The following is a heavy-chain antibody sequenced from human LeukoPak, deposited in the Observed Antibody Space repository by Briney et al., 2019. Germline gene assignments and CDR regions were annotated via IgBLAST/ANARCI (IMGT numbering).Heavy chain of an antibody. CDR1: GYTFTSYG. CDR3: ARALYYDSSGPIDY. V-gene: IGHV1-18*01. D-gene: IGHD3-22*01. J-gene: IGHJ4*02. Sequence: GASVKVSCKASGYTFTSYGISWVRQAPGQGLEWMGWISAYNGNTNYAQKLQGRVTMTTDTSTSTAYMELRSLRSDDTAVYYCARALYYDSSGPIDYWGQGTLVTVSS. CDR2: ISAYNGNT.